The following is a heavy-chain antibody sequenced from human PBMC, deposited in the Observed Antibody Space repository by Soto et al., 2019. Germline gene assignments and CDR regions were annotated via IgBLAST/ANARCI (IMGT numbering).Heavy chain of an antibody. J-gene: IGHJ3*01. CDR3: VRVWSGFFVPRHSDAFDL. CDR2: IYWDDDT. D-gene: IGHD3-3*01. CDR1: GFSLTTSGVG. Sequence: QITLKESGPPLVRPTQTLTLAGSLSGFSLTTSGVGVGWIRQPPGKALEFLALIYWDDDTRYRPSLRTRLTITTDTSKSLVDLTMNNVDPVDTATYYCVRVWSGFFVPRHSDAFDLWGQGTMVTVSS. V-gene: IGHV2-5*02.